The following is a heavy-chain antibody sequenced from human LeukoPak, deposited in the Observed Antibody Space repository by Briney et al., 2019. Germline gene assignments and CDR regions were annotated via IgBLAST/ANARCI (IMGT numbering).Heavy chain of an antibody. CDR1: GGTFSSYA. V-gene: IGHV1-69*04. CDR2: IIPILGIA. CDR3: AGMVVTAIPYFDY. Sequence: EASVKVSCKASGGTFSSYAISWVRQAPGQGLEWMGRIIPILGIANYARKFQGRVTITADKSTSTAYMELSSLRSEDTAVYYCAGMVVTAIPYFDYWGQGTLVTVSS. D-gene: IGHD2-21*02. J-gene: IGHJ4*02.